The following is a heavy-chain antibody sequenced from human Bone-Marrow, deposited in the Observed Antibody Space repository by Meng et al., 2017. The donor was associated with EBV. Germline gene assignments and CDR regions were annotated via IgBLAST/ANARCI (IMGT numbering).Heavy chain of an antibody. CDR2: INPNSGNT. J-gene: IGHJ4*02. Sequence: VQLVQSGAEVKKPGDSVKVSCRTSGYTFSSYDVNWVRQAPGQGPEWMGWINPNSGNTGFAQKIQGRVSMTWDTYTSTAYMELRNLRSEDTAVYYCARMGYWGQGTLVTVSS. CDR1: GYTFSSYD. CDR3: ARMGY. V-gene: IGHV1-8*01.